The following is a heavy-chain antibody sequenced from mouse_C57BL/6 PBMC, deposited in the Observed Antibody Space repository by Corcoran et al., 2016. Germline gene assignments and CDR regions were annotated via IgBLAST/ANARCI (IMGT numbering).Heavy chain of an antibody. CDR1: GYTFPDYY. V-gene: IGHV1-76*01. J-gene: IGHJ1*03. CDR2: IYPGSGNT. Sequence: QVQLKQSGAELVRTGASVTLYCKASGYTFPDYYIHWVKQRPGQGLEWIARIYPGSGNTYYNEKFKGKATLTAEKSSSTAYMQLSNLTSEDSAVYFCTRYASSSYAYFDVWGTATTVTVSS. D-gene: IGHD1-1*01. CDR3: TRYASSSYAYFDV.